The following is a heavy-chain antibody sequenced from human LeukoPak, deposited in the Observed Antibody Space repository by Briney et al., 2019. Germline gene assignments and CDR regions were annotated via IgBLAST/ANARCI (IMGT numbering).Heavy chain of an antibody. Sequence: GGSLRLSCAASGFTFSNAWMSWVRQAPGKGLEWVSYISSSGTTTYFADSVKGRFTISRDNAKNSLYLQMNSLRAEDTAVYYCAKVRSGYYYRDALDIWGQGTMVTVSS. J-gene: IGHJ3*02. CDR3: AKVRSGYYYRDALDI. D-gene: IGHD3-22*01. CDR1: GFTFSNAW. V-gene: IGHV3-11*04. CDR2: ISSSGTTT.